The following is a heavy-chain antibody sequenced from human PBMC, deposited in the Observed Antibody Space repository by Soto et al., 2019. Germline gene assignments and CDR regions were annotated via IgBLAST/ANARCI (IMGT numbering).Heavy chain of an antibody. D-gene: IGHD2-15*01. J-gene: IGHJ4*02. CDR2: IFYSGST. V-gene: IGHV4-39*01. CDR3: AGFVVPASRNTGFDY. Sequence: SETLSLTCTVSGVSISTNNYYWGWVRQPPGKGLEWIGNIFYSGSTFYNPSLRSRLTISVDTSKNQFSLRLNSVTAADAAVYYCAGFVVPASRNTGFDYWGQGTLVTVSS. CDR1: GVSISTNNYY.